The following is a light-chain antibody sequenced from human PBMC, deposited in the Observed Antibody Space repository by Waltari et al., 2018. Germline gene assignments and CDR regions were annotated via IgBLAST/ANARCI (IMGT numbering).Light chain of an antibody. CDR1: SGHTNYA. CDR2: LKSDGSH. V-gene: IGLV4-69*01. Sequence: QVVLTQSPSASASLGASVTLTCTLSSGHTNYAIAWHQQQPEKGPRYLMKLKSDGSHTKGDGLPVRFSGSRSGAERYLTFSSLQSEDESDYYCQTWGTGIHGIFGGGTKLTVL. J-gene: IGLJ2*01. CDR3: QTWGTGIHGI.